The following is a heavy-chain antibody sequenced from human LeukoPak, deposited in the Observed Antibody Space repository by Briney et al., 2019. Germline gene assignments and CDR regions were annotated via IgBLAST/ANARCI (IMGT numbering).Heavy chain of an antibody. Sequence: GGSLRLYCAASGFTFSSYGMHWVRQAPGKGLEWVAVIWYDGSNKYYADSVKGRFTISRDNSKNTLYLQMNSLRAEDTAVYYCAREGGQLLQMGNWFDPWGQGTLVTVSS. CDR2: IWYDGSNK. D-gene: IGHD2-2*01. J-gene: IGHJ5*02. CDR1: GFTFSSYG. CDR3: AREGGQLLQMGNWFDP. V-gene: IGHV3-33*01.